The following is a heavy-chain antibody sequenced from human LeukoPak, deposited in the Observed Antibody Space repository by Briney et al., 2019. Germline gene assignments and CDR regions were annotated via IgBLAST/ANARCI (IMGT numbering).Heavy chain of an antibody. CDR1: GVSISSDY. CDR3: ARRLRQNLFDP. Sequence: SETLSLTCTVSGVSISSDYWGWIRLRPGKGLEWVGYIYYSGSPNYNPSLKSRVTMSVDTCKNQFSLKLTSVTAADTAVYYCARRLRQNLFDPWGQGTLVTVSS. V-gene: IGHV4-59*08. D-gene: IGHD4-17*01. J-gene: IGHJ5*02. CDR2: IYYSGSP.